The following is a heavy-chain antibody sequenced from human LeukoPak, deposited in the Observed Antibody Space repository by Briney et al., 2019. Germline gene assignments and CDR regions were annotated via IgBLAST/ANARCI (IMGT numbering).Heavy chain of an antibody. D-gene: IGHD1-7*01. Sequence: GASVKVSCKASGYSFTNYAVTWVRQAPGQGLEWMGWISGYNGHTNYAQKLQGRVTMTTDTSTSTAYMELRSLRSDDTAVYYCASNWNYEIWGQGTLVTVSS. V-gene: IGHV1-18*01. CDR2: ISGYNGHT. J-gene: IGHJ4*02. CDR1: GYSFTNYA. CDR3: ASNWNYEI.